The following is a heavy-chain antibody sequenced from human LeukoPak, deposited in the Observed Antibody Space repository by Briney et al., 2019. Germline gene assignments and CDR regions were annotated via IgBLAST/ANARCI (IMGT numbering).Heavy chain of an antibody. CDR3: AIGKYSGFDI. D-gene: IGHD2-21*01. CDR2: TYLRSKWYN. Sequence: PSQTLSLTCAISGDSVVTKNVAWNWIRQSPSRGLEWLGRTYLRSKWYNEYAVSVKSRITINPDTSRNHFSLQLNSVIPEDTAVYYCAIGKYSGFDIWGQGTMVTVSS. V-gene: IGHV6-1*01. J-gene: IGHJ3*02. CDR1: GDSVVTKNVA.